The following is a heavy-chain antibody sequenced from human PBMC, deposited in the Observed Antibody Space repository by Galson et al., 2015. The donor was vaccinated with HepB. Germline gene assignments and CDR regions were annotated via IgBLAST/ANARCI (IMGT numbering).Heavy chain of an antibody. CDR3: ARDGGGYEGRDAFDI. J-gene: IGHJ3*02. CDR2: INPNSGGT. D-gene: IGHD1-26*01. Sequence: SVKVSCKASGYTFTGYYMHWVRQAPGQGLEWMGWINPNSGGTNYAQKFQGRVTMTRDTSISTAYMELSRLRSDDTAVYYCARDGGGYEGRDAFDIWGQGTMVTVSS. CDR1: GYTFTGYY. V-gene: IGHV1-2*02.